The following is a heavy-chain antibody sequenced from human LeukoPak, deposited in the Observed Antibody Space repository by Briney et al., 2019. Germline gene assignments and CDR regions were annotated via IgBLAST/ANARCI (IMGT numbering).Heavy chain of an antibody. D-gene: IGHD3-22*01. V-gene: IGHV3-48*01. J-gene: IGHJ4*02. CDR3: ARGSTYYDSSGQVPFDY. CDR2: ISGSSSTI. CDR1: GFTFSSYS. Sequence: GGSLRLSCAASGFTFSSYSMNWVRQAPGKGLEWGSYISGSSSTIYYADSVKGRFTISRDNGKNTLYLQMNSLRAEDTAVYYCARGSTYYDSSGQVPFDYWGQGTLVAVSS.